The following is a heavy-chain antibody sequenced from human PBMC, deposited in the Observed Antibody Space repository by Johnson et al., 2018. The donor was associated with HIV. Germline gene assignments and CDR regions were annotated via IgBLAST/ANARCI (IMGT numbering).Heavy chain of an antibody. D-gene: IGHD4-17*01. V-gene: IGHV3-30-3*01. J-gene: IGHJ3*02. CDR3: ARDYGDYAHDAFDI. CDR2: ISYDGINK. Sequence: APGKGLEWVAVISYDGINKYYADSVKGRFTISRDNSKKTLYLQMNSLRAEDTAVYYCARDYGDYAHDAFDIWGQGTMVTVSS.